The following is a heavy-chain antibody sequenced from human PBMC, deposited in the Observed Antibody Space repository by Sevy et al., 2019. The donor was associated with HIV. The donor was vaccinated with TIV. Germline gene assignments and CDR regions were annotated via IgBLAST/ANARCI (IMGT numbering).Heavy chain of an antibody. J-gene: IGHJ6*02. D-gene: IGHD3-22*01. CDR3: ARDRYYDASGYYYYYYGMDV. CDR2: IDSGGST. Sequence: GGSLRLSCAASGFTFSNYWMTWVRQAPGKGLEWVSVIDSGGSTYYADSVKGRFTISRDNAKNTLYLQMNPLRAEDTAVYFCARDRYYDASGYYYYYYGMDVWGQWTTVTVSS. CDR1: GFTFSNYW. V-gene: IGHV3-66*01.